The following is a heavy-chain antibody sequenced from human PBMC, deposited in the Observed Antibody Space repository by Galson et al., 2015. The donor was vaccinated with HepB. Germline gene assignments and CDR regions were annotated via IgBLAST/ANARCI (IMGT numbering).Heavy chain of an antibody. D-gene: IGHD2-8*01. Sequence: SLRLSCAASGFIVTGKYKSWVRQAPGKGLEWVSSVYWGDRTDYGDSVKGRFTISRDTSKNTLYLQMNSLRVDDTAIYYCATEGDTNTWYRYWGPGTLVTVSS. J-gene: IGHJ1*01. V-gene: IGHV3-66*01. CDR3: ATEGDTNTWYRY. CDR2: VYWGDRT. CDR1: GFIVTGKY.